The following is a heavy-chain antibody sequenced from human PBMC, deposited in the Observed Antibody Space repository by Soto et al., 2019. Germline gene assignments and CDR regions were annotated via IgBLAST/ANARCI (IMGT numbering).Heavy chain of an antibody. Sequence: LNISVKCSGYIFTVYCSCGFLQIPGKGLDWMVIIYPGDSYTRYSQSFQGQVTISADKSISTAYLQWSSLKASDTAMYYCARAEESYYDSSGVDDFAIWGQGTLVTVSS. J-gene: IGHJ3*02. CDR3: ARAEESYYDSSGVDDFAI. CDR1: GYIFTVYC. D-gene: IGHD3-22*01. V-gene: IGHV5-51*01. CDR2: IYPGDSYT.